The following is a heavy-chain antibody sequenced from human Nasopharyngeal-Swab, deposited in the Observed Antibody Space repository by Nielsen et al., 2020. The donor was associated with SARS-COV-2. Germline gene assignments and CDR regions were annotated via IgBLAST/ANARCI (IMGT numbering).Heavy chain of an antibody. V-gene: IGHV3-11*01. CDR1: GFTFSDYY. CDR2: ISSSGSTI. J-gene: IGHJ4*02. D-gene: IGHD3-22*01. Sequence: GSLKISCAASGFTFSDYYMSWIRQAPGKGLEWVSYISSSGSTIYYADSVKGRFTISRDNAKNSLYLQMNSLRAEDTAVYYCARDQTYDSSGPDHSFDYWGQGTLVTVSS. CDR3: ARDQTYDSSGPDHSFDY.